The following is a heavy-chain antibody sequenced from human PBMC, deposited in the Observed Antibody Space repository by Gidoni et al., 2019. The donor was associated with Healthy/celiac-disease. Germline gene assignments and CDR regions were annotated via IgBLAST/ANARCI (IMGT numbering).Heavy chain of an antibody. V-gene: IGHV3-30*18. CDR3: AKGTDWNYVGYYYGMDV. Sequence: QVQLVETGGGVVQPGRSLRLSCAAAGFTFSSYGMHWVRQAPGKGLEWVAVISYDGSNKYYADSVKGRFTISRDNSKNTLYLQMNSLRAEDTAVYYCAKGTDWNYVGYYYGMDVWGQGTTVTVSS. D-gene: IGHD1-7*01. CDR1: GFTFSSYG. CDR2: ISYDGSNK. J-gene: IGHJ6*02.